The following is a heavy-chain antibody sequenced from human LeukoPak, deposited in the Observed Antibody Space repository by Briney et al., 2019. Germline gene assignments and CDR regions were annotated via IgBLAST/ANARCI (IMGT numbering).Heavy chain of an antibody. CDR3: AREGYYGSGISAFYYFDY. Sequence: GGSLRLSCAASGFTFSSYSMNWVRQAPGKGLEWVSSISSSSSYIYYADSVKGRFTISRDSAKNSLYLQMNSLRAEDTAVYYCAREGYYGSGISAFYYFDYWGQGTLVTVSS. J-gene: IGHJ4*02. V-gene: IGHV3-21*01. CDR2: ISSSSSYI. CDR1: GFTFSSYS. D-gene: IGHD3-10*01.